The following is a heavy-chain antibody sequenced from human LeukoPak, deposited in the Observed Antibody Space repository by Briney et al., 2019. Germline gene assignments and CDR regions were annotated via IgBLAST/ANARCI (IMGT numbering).Heavy chain of an antibody. D-gene: IGHD2-2*01. V-gene: IGHV3-33*01. CDR2: IWYDGSNK. J-gene: IGHJ6*03. Sequence: GGSRRLSCAASGFTFSSYGMHWVRQAPGKGLEWVAVIWYDGSNKYYADSVKGRFTISRDNSKNTLYLQMNSLRAEDTAVYYCARDLPPPSEGGGYMDVWGQGTTVTVSS. CDR3: ARDLPPPSEGGGYMDV. CDR1: GFTFSSYG.